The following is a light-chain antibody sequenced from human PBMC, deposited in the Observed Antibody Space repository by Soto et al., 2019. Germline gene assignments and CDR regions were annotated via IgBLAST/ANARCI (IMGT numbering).Light chain of an antibody. CDR2: EVS. CDR1: SSDVGIYNY. V-gene: IGLV2-14*01. J-gene: IGLJ3*02. Sequence: QSALTQPASVSGSPGQSITISCTGTSSDVGIYNYVSWYQQRPGKAPKLMIYEVSNRPSGVSNRFSGSKSGNTASLTISGLQAEDEADYYCSSYTSSSTWVFGGGTKLTVL. CDR3: SSYTSSSTWV.